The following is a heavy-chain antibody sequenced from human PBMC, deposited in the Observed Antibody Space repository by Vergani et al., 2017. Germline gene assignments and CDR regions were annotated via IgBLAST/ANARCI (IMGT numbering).Heavy chain of an antibody. CDR2: IDHTGRP. Sequence: QVQLQQWGGGLLKPSETLSLTCVVNGGSFTSYHWTWIRQSPGEGLEWVGDIDHTGRPDYNPSLKSRLPMSVDKSRNQFSLTLNSVTATDTAIYFCARVNTETNGHLYYYYYMDVWGQGTAVTV. J-gene: IGHJ6*03. D-gene: IGHD4-11*01. CDR3: ARVNTETNGHLYYYYYMDV. V-gene: IGHV4-34*01. CDR1: GGSFTSYH.